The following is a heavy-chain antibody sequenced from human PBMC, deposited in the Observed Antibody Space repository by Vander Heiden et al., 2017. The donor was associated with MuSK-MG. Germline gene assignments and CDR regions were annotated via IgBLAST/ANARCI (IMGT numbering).Heavy chain of an antibody. J-gene: IGHJ6*03. CDR2: IYYSGST. V-gene: IGHV4-59*01. CDR3: ARSYSSSWPYYYYYYMDV. CDR1: GGSISSYY. Sequence: QVQLQESGPGLVKPSETLSLTCPVSGGSISSYYWSWIRQPPGKGLEWIGYIYYSGSTNYNPSLKSRVTISVDTSKNQFSLKLSSVTAADRAVYYCARSYSSSWPYYYYYYMDVWGKGTTVTVSS. D-gene: IGHD6-13*01.